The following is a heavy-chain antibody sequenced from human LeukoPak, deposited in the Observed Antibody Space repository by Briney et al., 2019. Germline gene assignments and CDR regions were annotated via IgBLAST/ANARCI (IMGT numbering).Heavy chain of an antibody. J-gene: IGHJ3*02. Sequence: SETLSLTCTVSGGSISSYYWSWIRQPPGKGLEWIGYIYYSGSTNYNPSLKSRVTISVDTSKNQFSLKLSSVTAADTAVYYCARGGYCSGGSCYSDAFDIWGQGTMVTVSS. CDR1: GGSISSYY. V-gene: IGHV4-59*12. D-gene: IGHD2-15*01. CDR3: ARGGYCSGGSCYSDAFDI. CDR2: IYYSGST.